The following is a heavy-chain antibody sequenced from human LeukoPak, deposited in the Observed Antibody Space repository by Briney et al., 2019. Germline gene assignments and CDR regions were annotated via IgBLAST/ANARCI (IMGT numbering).Heavy chain of an antibody. CDR1: GGSFSSYY. CDR3: ARGRSVRFLEWFSSDY. D-gene: IGHD3-3*01. V-gene: IGHV4-34*01. CDR2: INHSGST. J-gene: IGHJ4*02. Sequence: PSETLSLTCAVYGGSFSSYYWSWIRQPPGKGLEWIGEINHSGSTNYNPSLKSRVTISVDTSKNQFSLTLSSVTAADTAVYYCARGRSVRFLEWFSSDYWGQGTLVTVSS.